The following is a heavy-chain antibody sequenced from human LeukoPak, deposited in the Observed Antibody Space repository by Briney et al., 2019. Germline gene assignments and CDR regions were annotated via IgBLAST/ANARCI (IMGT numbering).Heavy chain of an antibody. V-gene: IGHV3-30-3*01. CDR2: ISYDGSNK. CDR1: GFTFSSYA. J-gene: IGHJ4*02. CDR3: ARDAAAVAGDPYFDY. D-gene: IGHD6-19*01. Sequence: GRPLRLSCAASGFTFSSYAMHWVRQAPGKGLEGVAVISYDGSNKYYADSVKGRFTISRDNSKNTLYLQMNSLRAEDTAVYYCARDAAAVAGDPYFDYWGQGTLVTVSS.